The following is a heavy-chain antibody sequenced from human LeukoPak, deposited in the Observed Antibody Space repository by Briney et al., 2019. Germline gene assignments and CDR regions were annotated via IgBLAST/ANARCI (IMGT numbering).Heavy chain of an antibody. D-gene: IGHD2-2*01. CDR1: GYTFTGYY. CDR3: ARVQYQLLFEGNWFDP. CDR2: INANSGDT. J-gene: IGHJ5*02. Sequence: GASVKVSCKASGYTFTGYYIHWVRQAPGQGLEWMGWINANSGDTHYAQKFQGRVTMTRDTSISTAYMDLNSLISDDTAVYYCARVQYQLLFEGNWFDPWGQGTLVTVSS. V-gene: IGHV1-2*02.